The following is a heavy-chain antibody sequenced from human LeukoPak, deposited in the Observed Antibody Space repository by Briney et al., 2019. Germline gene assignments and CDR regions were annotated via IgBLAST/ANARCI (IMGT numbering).Heavy chain of an antibody. V-gene: IGHV4-59*01. Sequence: SETLSLTCTVSGGSISSYYRSWIRQPPGKGLEWIGYIYYSGSTNYNPSLKSRVTISVDTSKNQFSLKLSSVTAADTAVYYCARAGMWLRFHWFDPWGQGTLVTVSS. D-gene: IGHD5-12*01. CDR1: GGSISSYY. CDR3: ARAGMWLRFHWFDP. J-gene: IGHJ5*02. CDR2: IYYSGST.